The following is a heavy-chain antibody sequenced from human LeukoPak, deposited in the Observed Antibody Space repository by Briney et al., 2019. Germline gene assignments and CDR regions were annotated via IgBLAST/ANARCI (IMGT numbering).Heavy chain of an antibody. CDR1: GFTFANYN. CDR3: ARDPPHGMDV. CDR2: ISSTSSTI. J-gene: IGHJ6*02. V-gene: IGHV3-48*01. Sequence: TGGSLRLPCAASGFTFANYNFNWVRQAPGKGLEWVSYISSTSSTIYYADSMKGRFTISRDNAKNSLYLQMNSLRAEDTAVYYCARDPPHGMDVWGQGTTVTVSS.